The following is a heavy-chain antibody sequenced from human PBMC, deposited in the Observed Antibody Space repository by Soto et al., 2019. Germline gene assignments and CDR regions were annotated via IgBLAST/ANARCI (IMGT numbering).Heavy chain of an antibody. Sequence: QVQLVESGGGVVQPGRSLRLSCAASGFPFTSYGMHWVRQAPGKGLEWVAAMSNDGSNKYYVDSVKGRFTITRDNSKNTLYLQMNSLRAEDTAVYYCAKESLSTAARQGVFDYWGQGTLVTVSS. CDR2: MSNDGSNK. D-gene: IGHD6-6*01. V-gene: IGHV3-30*18. J-gene: IGHJ4*02. CDR3: AKESLSTAARQGVFDY. CDR1: GFPFTSYG.